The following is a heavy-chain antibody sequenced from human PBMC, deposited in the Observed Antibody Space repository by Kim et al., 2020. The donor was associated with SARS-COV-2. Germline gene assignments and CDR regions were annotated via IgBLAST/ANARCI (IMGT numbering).Heavy chain of an antibody. Sequence: SETLSLTCTVSGGSISSYQWSWIRQPPGKGLEWIGYLYTSGTTNYNPSFKSRVTILVDTSKNQFSLTLTSVTAADTAVYYFARAPRNGHFDTWGQGVLVAVS. CDR3: ARAPRNGHFDT. CDR1: GGSISSYQ. CDR2: LYTSGTT. J-gene: IGHJ4*02. D-gene: IGHD2-8*01. V-gene: IGHV4-4*08.